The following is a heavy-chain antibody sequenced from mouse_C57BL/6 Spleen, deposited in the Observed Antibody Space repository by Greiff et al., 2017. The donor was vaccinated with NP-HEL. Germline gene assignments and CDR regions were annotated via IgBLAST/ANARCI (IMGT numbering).Heavy chain of an antibody. J-gene: IGHJ4*01. CDR3: AKRALYYYGSSYDYAMDY. V-gene: IGHV2-3*01. CDR2: IWGDGST. CDR1: GFSLTSYG. D-gene: IGHD1-1*01. Sequence: QVQLQQSGPGLVAPSQSLSITCTVSGFSLTSYGVSWVRQPPGKGLEWLGVIWGDGSTNYHSALISRLSISKDNSKSQVFLKLNSLQTDDTATYYCAKRALYYYGSSYDYAMDYWGQGTSVTVSS.